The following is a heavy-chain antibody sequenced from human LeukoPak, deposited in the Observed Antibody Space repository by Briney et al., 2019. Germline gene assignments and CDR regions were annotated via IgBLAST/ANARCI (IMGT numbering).Heavy chain of an antibody. V-gene: IGHV3-30-3*01. CDR1: GFTFSSYA. J-gene: IGHJ6*02. D-gene: IGHD6-13*01. Sequence: GGSLRLSCAASGFTFSSYAMHWVRQAPGKGLEWVAVISYDGSNKYYADSVKGRFTISRDNSKNTLYLQMNSLRAEDTAVYYCAREQAAGDAYYYYGMDAWGQGTTVTVSS. CDR2: ISYDGSNK. CDR3: AREQAAGDAYYYYGMDA.